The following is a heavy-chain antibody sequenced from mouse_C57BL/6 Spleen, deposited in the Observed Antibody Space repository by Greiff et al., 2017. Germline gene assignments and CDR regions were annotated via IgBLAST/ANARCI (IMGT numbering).Heavy chain of an antibody. J-gene: IGHJ2*01. D-gene: IGHD3-2*02. CDR2: INPNNGGT. CDR3: ARGAAAQATFY. Sequence: EVKLQESGPELVKPGASVKISCKASGYTFTDYYMNWVKQSHGKSLEWIGDINPNNGGTSYNQKFKGKATLTVDKSSSTAYMELRSLTSEDSAVYYCARGAAAQATFYWGQGTTLTVSS. V-gene: IGHV1-26*01. CDR1: GYTFTDYY.